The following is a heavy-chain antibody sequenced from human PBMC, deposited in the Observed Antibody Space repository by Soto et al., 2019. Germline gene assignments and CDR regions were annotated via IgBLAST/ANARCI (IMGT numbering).Heavy chain of an antibody. D-gene: IGHD2-15*01. CDR1: GGSISSYY. CDR2: IYYSGST. V-gene: IGHV4-59*08. J-gene: IGHJ4*02. CDR3: ARHTPAISISDH. Sequence: SETLSLTCTVSGGSISSYYWNWIRQPPGKGLEWVGYIYYSGSTNYNPSLKSRVTISVDTSKNQFSLTLSSVTAADTAVYYCARHTPAISISDHWGQGTLVTVSA.